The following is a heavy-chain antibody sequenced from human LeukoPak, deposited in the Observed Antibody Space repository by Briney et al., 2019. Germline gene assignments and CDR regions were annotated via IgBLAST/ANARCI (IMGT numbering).Heavy chain of an antibody. CDR2: IISIFGTA. V-gene: IGHV1-69*13. D-gene: IGHD3-22*01. J-gene: IGHJ4*02. CDR3: ARDGYYYDSSGYFFDY. Sequence: SVKVSCKASGGTFSSYAISWVRQAPGQGLEWMGGIISIFGTANYAQKFQGRVTITADESTSTAYMELSSLRSEDTAVYYCARDGYYYDSSGYFFDYWGQGTLVTVSS. CDR1: GGTFSSYA.